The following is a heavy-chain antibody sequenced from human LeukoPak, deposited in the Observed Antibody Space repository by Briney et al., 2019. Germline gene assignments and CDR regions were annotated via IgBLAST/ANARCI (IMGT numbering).Heavy chain of an antibody. CDR2: ISSTSSTM. D-gene: IGHD3-16*01. CDR1: GFTFSSYS. V-gene: IGHV3-48*01. Sequence: GGSLRLSCAASGFTFSSYSMNWVRQAPGKGLEWVSYISSTSSTMYYADSVKGRFTISRDNAKNSLYLQMNSLRPEDTAVYYCARELGSAAFDYWGQGTLVTVSS. J-gene: IGHJ4*02. CDR3: ARELGSAAFDY.